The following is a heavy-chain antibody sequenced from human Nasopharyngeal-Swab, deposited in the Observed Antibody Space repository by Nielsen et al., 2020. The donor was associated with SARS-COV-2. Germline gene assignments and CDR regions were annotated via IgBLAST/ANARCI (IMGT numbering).Heavy chain of an antibody. D-gene: IGHD2-2*01. CDR2: INPNSGGT. Sequence: ASVKVSCKASGYTFTGYYMHWVRQAPGQGLAWMGWINPNSGGTNYAQKFQGRVTMTRDTSISTAYMELSRLRSDDTAVYYCARSRVFVVVPADYVDSRDASDIWGQGTMVTVSS. CDR1: GYTFTGYY. CDR3: ARSRVFVVVPADYVDSRDASDI. J-gene: IGHJ3*02. V-gene: IGHV1-2*02.